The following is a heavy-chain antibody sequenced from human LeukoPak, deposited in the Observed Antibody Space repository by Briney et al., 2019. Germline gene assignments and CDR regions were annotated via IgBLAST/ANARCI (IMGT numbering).Heavy chain of an antibody. V-gene: IGHV3-30*18. CDR3: AKDRLWFGELLNNWFDP. D-gene: IGHD3-10*01. Sequence: GGSLRLSCAASGFTFSSYGMHWVRQAPGKGLEWVAVISYDGSNKYYADSVKGRFTISRYNSKNTLYLQMNSLRAEDTAVYYCAKDRLWFGELLNNWFDPWGQGTLVTVSS. CDR2: ISYDGSNK. CDR1: GFTFSSYG. J-gene: IGHJ5*02.